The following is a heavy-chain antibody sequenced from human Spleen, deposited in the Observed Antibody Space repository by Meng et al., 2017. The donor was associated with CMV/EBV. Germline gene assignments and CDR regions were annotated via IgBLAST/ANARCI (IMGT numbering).Heavy chain of an antibody. CDR3: ARGIAVALV. J-gene: IGHJ4*02. Sequence: GSLRLSCAVYGGSFSGHYWSWIRQPPGKGLEWIGEINHSGSTNYNPSLKSRVTISVDTSKNQYSLKLSSVTAADTAVYYCARGIAVALVWGQGTLVTVSS. CDR1: GGSFSGHY. CDR2: INHSGST. D-gene: IGHD6-19*01. V-gene: IGHV4-34*01.